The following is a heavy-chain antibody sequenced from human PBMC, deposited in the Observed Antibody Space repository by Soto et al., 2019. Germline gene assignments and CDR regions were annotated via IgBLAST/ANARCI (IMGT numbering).Heavy chain of an antibody. CDR3: AKDLRTSWIFGNFDS. Sequence: EVQLVESGGGWVQPGRSLRLSCAASGFTFDDYAMHWVRQAPGKGLEWVSGIACNSGNTAYADSVKGRCTISRDNAKNSLYLQMNSLSAEDTALYYCAKDLRTSWIFGNFDSWVQGTLVTVSS. D-gene: IGHD3-3*01. V-gene: IGHV3-9*01. CDR1: GFTFDDYA. CDR2: IACNSGNT. J-gene: IGHJ4*02.